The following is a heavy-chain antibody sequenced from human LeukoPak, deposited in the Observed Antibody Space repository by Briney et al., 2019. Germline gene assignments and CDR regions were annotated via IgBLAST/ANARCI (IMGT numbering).Heavy chain of an antibody. CDR3: ARYGSGSYLRYYYYGMDV. CDR2: ISSSSDLI. CDR1: GFTFSIYS. J-gene: IGHJ6*02. D-gene: IGHD3-10*01. V-gene: IGHV3-21*05. Sequence: GGSLRLSCAASGFTFSIYSMNWVRQAPGKGLEWISYISSSSDLIYYADSVKGRFTISRDNAKNSLYLQMNSLRAEDTAVYYCARYGSGSYLRYYYYGMDVWGQGTTVTASS.